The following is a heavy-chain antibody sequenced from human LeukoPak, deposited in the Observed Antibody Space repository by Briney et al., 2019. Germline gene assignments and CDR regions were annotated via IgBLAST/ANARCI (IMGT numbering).Heavy chain of an antibody. Sequence: GGSLTLSCTLYGFTLGDFAMRWVRQARGGGREWVGFIRGKAYGGTTEGAAYVKGRFTISRDDTKSIAYLQMNSRKTEDTAVYCCTSSFGGVDYWGQGTLVTVSS. J-gene: IGHJ4*02. D-gene: IGHD3-16*01. CDR1: GFTLGDFA. V-gene: IGHV3-49*04. CDR3: TSSFGGVDY. CDR2: IRGKAYGGTT.